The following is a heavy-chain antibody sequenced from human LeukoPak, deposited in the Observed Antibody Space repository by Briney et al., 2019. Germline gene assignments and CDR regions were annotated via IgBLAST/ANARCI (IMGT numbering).Heavy chain of an antibody. CDR1: GGSVSSDY. V-gene: IGHV4-59*02. CDR2: IYYSGST. D-gene: IGHD3-16*02. Sequence: PSETLSLTCTVSGGSVSSDYWSWIRQPPGKGLEWIGYIYYSGSTNYNPSLKSRVTMSVDTSKNQFSLKLSSVTAADTAVYYCARGRSGDWGQGTLVTVSS. CDR3: ARGRSGD. J-gene: IGHJ4*02.